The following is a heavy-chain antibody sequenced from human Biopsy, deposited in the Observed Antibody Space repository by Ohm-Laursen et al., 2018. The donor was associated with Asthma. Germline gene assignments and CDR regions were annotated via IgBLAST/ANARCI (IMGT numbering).Heavy chain of an antibody. Sequence: SVKVSCKASGYNFISFAIHWVRQAPGQRLEWMGWVNTGNGDTKYSQKFQGRVTITRDTSASTAYMELRSLRSEDTATYYCARTCYDFLTGQVKDVFGVWGQGTMVTVSS. CDR3: ARTCYDFLTGQVKDVFGV. CDR1: GYNFISFA. D-gene: IGHD3-9*01. V-gene: IGHV1-3*04. CDR2: VNTGNGDT. J-gene: IGHJ3*01.